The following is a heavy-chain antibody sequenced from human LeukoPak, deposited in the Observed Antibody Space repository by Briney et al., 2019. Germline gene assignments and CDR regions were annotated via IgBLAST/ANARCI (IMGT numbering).Heavy chain of an antibody. CDR2: IWYDGSNK. CDR3: ARDLFGACSGGSCYYYYYYMDV. J-gene: IGHJ6*03. D-gene: IGHD2-15*01. CDR1: GFTFSSYG. V-gene: IGHV3-33*01. Sequence: TGGSLRLSCAASGFTFSSYGMHWVRQAPGKGLEWVAVIWYDGSNKYYADSVKGRFTISRDNSKNTLYLQMNSLRAADTAVYYCARDLFGACSGGSCYYYYYYMDVWGKGTTVTVSS.